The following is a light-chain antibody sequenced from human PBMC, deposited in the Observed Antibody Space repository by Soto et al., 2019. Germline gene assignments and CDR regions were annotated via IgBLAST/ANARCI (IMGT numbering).Light chain of an antibody. CDR1: SSNIGAGYD. CDR2: GNS. CDR3: HSYDSSLSVVV. Sequence: QSVLTQPPSVSGAPGQRVSISCIGSSSNIGAGYDVHWYQQLPGTAPKLLIYGNSNRPSGVPDRFSGSKSGTSASLAITGLQAEDEADYYCHSYDSSLSVVVFGGGPKVTVL. V-gene: IGLV1-40*01. J-gene: IGLJ2*01.